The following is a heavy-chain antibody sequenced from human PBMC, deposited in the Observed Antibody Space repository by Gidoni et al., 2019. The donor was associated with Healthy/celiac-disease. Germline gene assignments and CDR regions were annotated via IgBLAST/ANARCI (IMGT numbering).Heavy chain of an antibody. Sequence: QLQLQESGPGLVKPSETLSLTCTVSGGSISSSSYYWGWIRQPPGKGLEWIGSIYYSGSTYYNPSLKSRVTISVDTSKNQFSLKLSSVTAADTAVYYCARLVAAAGTCYFDYWGQGTLVTVSS. V-gene: IGHV4-39*01. CDR3: ARLVAAAGTCYFDY. CDR1: GGSISSSSYY. D-gene: IGHD6-13*01. CDR2: IYYSGST. J-gene: IGHJ4*02.